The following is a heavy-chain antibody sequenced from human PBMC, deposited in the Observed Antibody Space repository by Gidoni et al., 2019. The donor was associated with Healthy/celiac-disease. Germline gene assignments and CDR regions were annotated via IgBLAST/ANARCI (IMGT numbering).Heavy chain of an antibody. V-gene: IGHV3-64D*06. CDR1: GFTFSRYA. Sequence: EVQLVESGGGLVQPGGSLRLSCSASGFTFSRYARHWVRQAPGKGLEYVSAISSNGGSTYYADAVKGRFTISRDNSKNTLYLQMSSLRAEDTAVYYCVEGTVGAGFDYWGQGTLVTVSS. J-gene: IGHJ4*02. CDR2: ISSNGGST. CDR3: VEGTVGAGFDY. D-gene: IGHD1-26*01.